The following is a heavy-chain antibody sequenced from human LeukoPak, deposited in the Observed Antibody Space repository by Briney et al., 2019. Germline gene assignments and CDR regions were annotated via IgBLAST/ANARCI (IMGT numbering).Heavy chain of an antibody. V-gene: IGHV3-23*01. CDR2: ISPGGGTT. CDR3: ERALTRDALDL. CDR1: GFAFGSEA. J-gene: IGHJ3*01. Sequence: GSLRLSCAVSGFAFGSEAMSWVRQSPARGLEWVASISPGGGTTYYPDSVKGRFTVSRDNAQDSLYLQLNNLKAGDTAVYYCERALTRDALDLWGQGTMVTVSS.